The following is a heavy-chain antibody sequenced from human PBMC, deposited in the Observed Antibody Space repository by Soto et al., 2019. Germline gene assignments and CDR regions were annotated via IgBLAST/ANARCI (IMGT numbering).Heavy chain of an antibody. CDR2: IWYDGSNK. CDR1: GCTFSSHG. V-gene: IGHV3-33*01. Sequence: QVQLVESGGGVVQPGRSLILSCAASGCTFSSHGMHWVRQGRGKGLEWVGVIWYDGSNKYYADCGKGRFTIFTENSKNTLYLKMTSLRAEDTAVYYCARTAGYCIRTSCYACYYSYGMDVWRQGTTVTVSS. J-gene: IGHJ6*02. D-gene: IGHD2-2*01. CDR3: ARTAGYCIRTSCYACYYSYGMDV.